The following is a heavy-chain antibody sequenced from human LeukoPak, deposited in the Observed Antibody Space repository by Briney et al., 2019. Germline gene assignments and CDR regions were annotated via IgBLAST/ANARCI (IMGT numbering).Heavy chain of an antibody. V-gene: IGHV3-74*01. CDR1: GFTFSNTA. CDR3: ARDGGGSGGYYWGLGY. J-gene: IGHJ4*02. Sequence: GGSLRLSCAASGFTFSNTAMSWVRQAPGKGLMWVSRITNDGTSTTYADSVKGRFTISRDNARDTLYLQMNSLRAEDTAVYYCARDGGGSGGYYWGLGYWGRGTLVTVSS. D-gene: IGHD3-22*01. CDR2: ITNDGTST.